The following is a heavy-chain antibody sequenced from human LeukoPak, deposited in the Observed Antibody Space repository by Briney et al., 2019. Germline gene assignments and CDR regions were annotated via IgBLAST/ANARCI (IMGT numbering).Heavy chain of an antibody. D-gene: IGHD4-23*01. CDR1: GGSISSSSYY. CDR3: ARGPGGSASFN. V-gene: IGHV4-39*07. Sequence: PSETLSLTCTVSGGSISSSSYYWAWIRQPPGKGLEWVGSIYYSGTTYYNPSLKSRVTISVDTSKNQFSLKLTSVTAADTAVYYCARGPGGSASFNWGQGTLVTVSS. CDR2: IYYSGTT. J-gene: IGHJ4*02.